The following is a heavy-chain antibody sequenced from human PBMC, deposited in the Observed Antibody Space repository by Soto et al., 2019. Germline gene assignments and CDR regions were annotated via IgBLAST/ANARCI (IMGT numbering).Heavy chain of an antibody. V-gene: IGHV4-34*01. Sequence: SETLSLTCAVHGGSFSGYYWDWIRQPPGKGLEWIGDINYGGTTNYNPSLKSRVTISVDTSKNQLSLKLSSVTAADTAVYYCARRYGYYFDYWGQGTLVTVSS. D-gene: IGHD3-9*01. CDR3: ARRYGYYFDY. CDR2: INYGGTT. J-gene: IGHJ4*02. CDR1: GGSFSGYY.